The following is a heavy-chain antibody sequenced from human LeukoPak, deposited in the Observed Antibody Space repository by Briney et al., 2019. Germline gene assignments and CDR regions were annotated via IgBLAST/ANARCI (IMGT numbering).Heavy chain of an antibody. J-gene: IGHJ4*02. CDR3: ARVSRHNFGSFDY. CDR1: GFTFSSYW. CDR2: IKRDGSEK. V-gene: IGHV3-7*01. Sequence: PGGSLRLSCAASGFTFSSYWMSWVRQAPGKGLEWVANIKRDGSEKYYVDSVKGRFTISRDNARNSLYLQMISLRAEDTAVYYCARVSRHNFGSFDYWGQGTLVTVSS. D-gene: IGHD1-1*01.